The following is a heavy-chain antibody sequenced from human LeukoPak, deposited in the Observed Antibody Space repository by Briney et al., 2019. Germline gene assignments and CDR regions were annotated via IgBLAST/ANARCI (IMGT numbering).Heavy chain of an antibody. J-gene: IGHJ4*02. CDR2: IYPGDSDT. D-gene: IGHD6-13*01. Sequence: GESLKISCKGSGYSFTSYWIGWVRQMPGKGLEWMGIIYPGDSDTRYSPSFQGQVTISADKSISTAYLQWSSLKASDTAMYYCARDAYSSSWYLGGNPLWYFDYWGQGTLVTVSS. V-gene: IGHV5-51*01. CDR3: ARDAYSSSWYLGGNPLWYFDY. CDR1: GYSFTSYW.